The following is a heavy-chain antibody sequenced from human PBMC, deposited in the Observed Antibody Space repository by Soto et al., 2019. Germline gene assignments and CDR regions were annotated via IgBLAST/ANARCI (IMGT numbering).Heavy chain of an antibody. CDR1: GYPVTAYY. V-gene: IGHV1-2*02. Sequence: QLHLVQSGAVVKKPGASVTVSCSASGYPVTAYYMHWVRQAPGRGLEWMGGITPATGAAKYTQTFQGRVTMTRDTSTSTVFMELSGLTSEDTAVFSCARGGGVGVAGSAAFDMWGQGTLVTVSS. D-gene: IGHD3-3*01. J-gene: IGHJ3*02. CDR3: ARGGGVGVAGSAAFDM. CDR2: ITPATGAA.